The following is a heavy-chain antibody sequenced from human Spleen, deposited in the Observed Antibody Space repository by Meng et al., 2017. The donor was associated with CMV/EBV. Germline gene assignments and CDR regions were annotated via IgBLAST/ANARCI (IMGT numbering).Heavy chain of an antibody. CDR1: GYSFTSYG. D-gene: IGHD2-2*02. Sequence: ASVKVSCKASGYSFTSYGITWVRQAPGQGREWLGWINTYNGNANYAQKFQGRVTLTTDTSTRTVYMELRSLRSDDTAVYYCARGFGFCSTSRCYNDALHIWGQGTMVTVSS. V-gene: IGHV1-18*01. CDR2: INTYNGNA. J-gene: IGHJ3*02. CDR3: ARGFGFCSTSRCYNDALHI.